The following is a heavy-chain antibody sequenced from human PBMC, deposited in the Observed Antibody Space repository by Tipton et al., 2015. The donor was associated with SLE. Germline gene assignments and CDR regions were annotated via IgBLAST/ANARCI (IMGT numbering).Heavy chain of an antibody. CDR1: GDSISSYY. J-gene: IGHJ4*02. CDR2: IYYSGST. Sequence: LRLSCTVSGDSISSYYWGWIRQPPGRGLEWIGSIYYSGSTYYNPSLKSRVTISVDTSKNQFSLKLSSVTAADTAVYYCARDGYSYPFDYWGQGTLVTVSS. V-gene: IGHV4-39*07. D-gene: IGHD5-18*01. CDR3: ARDGYSYPFDY.